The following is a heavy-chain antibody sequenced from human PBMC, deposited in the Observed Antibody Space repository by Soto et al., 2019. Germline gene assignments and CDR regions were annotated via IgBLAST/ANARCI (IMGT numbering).Heavy chain of an antibody. D-gene: IGHD3-16*01. CDR2: INAGNGNT. J-gene: IGHJ3*02. Sequence: QVQLVQSGAEVKKPGASVKVSCKASGYTFTSDAMHWVRQAPGQRLEWMGWINAGNGNTKYSQKFQGRVTITRDTSXXTAYMELSSLRSEDTAVYYCARFRLIRGGYDAFDIWGQGTMVTVSS. V-gene: IGHV1-3*01. CDR1: GYTFTSDA. CDR3: ARFRLIRGGYDAFDI.